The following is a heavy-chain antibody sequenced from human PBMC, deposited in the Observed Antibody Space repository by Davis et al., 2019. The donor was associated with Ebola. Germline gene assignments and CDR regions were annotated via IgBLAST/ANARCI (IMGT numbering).Heavy chain of an antibody. CDR2: ISGSGGST. CDR1: GFTFSSYA. V-gene: IGHV3-23*01. D-gene: IGHD2-15*01. CDR3: ARVYCSGGSCYRYYGMDV. Sequence: GGSLRLSCAASGFTFSSYAMSWVRQAPGKGLEWVSAISGSGGSTYYADSVKGRFTISRDNSKSTLYLQMNSLRAEDTAVYYCARVYCSGGSCYRYYGMDVWGQGTTVTVSS. J-gene: IGHJ6*02.